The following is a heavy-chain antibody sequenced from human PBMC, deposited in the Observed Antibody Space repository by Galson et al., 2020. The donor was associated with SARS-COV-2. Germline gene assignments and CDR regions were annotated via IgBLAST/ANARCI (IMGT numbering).Heavy chain of an antibody. CDR2: INHIGST. D-gene: IGHD3-22*01. J-gene: IGHJ6*02. CDR1: GGSFSGYY. Sequence: SETLSPTFAVYGGSFSGYYWSWIRQPPGKGPERIGEINHIGSTNSTPSLKSRVTISVDTSKNQFSLKLSSVTAADTAVYYCARASGDSSYYYGMDVWGQGTTVTVSS. V-gene: IGHV4-34*01. CDR3: ARASGDSSYYYGMDV.